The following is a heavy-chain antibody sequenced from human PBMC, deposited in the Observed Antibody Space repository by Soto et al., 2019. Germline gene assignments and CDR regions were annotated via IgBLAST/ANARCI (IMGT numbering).Heavy chain of an antibody. D-gene: IGHD3-22*01. Sequence: SETLSLTCTVSGDSITSNSYFWAWIRQPPGKGLEWIGSIYYSGSTYHNPSLKSRVTISVDTSKNQFSLKLSSVTAAGTAVYYCARFYYDSSGYYYYYYGMDVWGQGTTVTVSS. J-gene: IGHJ6*02. CDR2: IYYSGST. CDR3: ARFYYDSSGYYYYYYGMDV. V-gene: IGHV4-39*07. CDR1: GDSITSNSYF.